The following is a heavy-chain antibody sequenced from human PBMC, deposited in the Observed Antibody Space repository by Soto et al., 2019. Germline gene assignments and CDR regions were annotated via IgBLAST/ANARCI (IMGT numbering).Heavy chain of an antibody. Sequence: GGSLSLSCAASGFTFSHAWMSWVRQAPGKGLEWVGRIKSKADGETKDYGAPVRGRFTISRDDSQDILYLHMNSLRIEDTAVYYCCVIKRRDQYSTSGYWFDPWGPGTLVTVSS. CDR3: CVIKRRDQYSTSGYWFDP. CDR2: IKSKADGETK. CDR1: GFTFSHAW. J-gene: IGHJ5*02. D-gene: IGHD4-4*01. V-gene: IGHV3-15*01.